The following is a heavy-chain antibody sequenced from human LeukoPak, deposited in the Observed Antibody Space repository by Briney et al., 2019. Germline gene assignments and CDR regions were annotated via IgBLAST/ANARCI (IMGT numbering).Heavy chain of an antibody. CDR2: ISYDGSEE. V-gene: IGHV3-30*18. J-gene: IGHJ4*02. CDR1: GFSFRSYG. CDR3: AKGVDTVVDRAYFDS. Sequence: PGGSLRLSCAVSGFSFRSYGMHWIRQAPGKGLEWLAMISYDGSEEHYLDSVKGRFTISRDNLKNTLHLQLNSLRPDDSAIYYCAKGVDTVVDRAYFDSWGQGAPVTVSS. D-gene: IGHD2-15*01.